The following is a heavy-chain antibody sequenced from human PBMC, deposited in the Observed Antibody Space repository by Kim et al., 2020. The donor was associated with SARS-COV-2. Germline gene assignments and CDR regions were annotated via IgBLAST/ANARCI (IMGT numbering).Heavy chain of an antibody. CDR2: IYTSGST. J-gene: IGHJ6*02. V-gene: IGHV4-61*02. D-gene: IGHD1-26*01. CDR1: GGSISSGSYY. Sequence: SETLSLTCTVSGGSISSGSYYWSWIRQPAGKGLEWIGRIYTSGSTNYNPSLKSRVTISVDTSKNQFSLKLSSVTAADTAVYYCARDWYSGSYPIHYYYYYGMDVWGQGTTVTVSS. CDR3: ARDWYSGSYPIHYYYYYGMDV.